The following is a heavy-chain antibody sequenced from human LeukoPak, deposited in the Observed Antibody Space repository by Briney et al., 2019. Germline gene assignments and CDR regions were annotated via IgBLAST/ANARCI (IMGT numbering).Heavy chain of an antibody. J-gene: IGHJ4*02. CDR3: ARGRGYDFDY. V-gene: IGHV4-34*01. CDR2: INHSGST. D-gene: IGHD2-15*01. CDR1: GGSFSGYY. Sequence: SETLSLTCAVYGGSFSGYYWSWIRQPPGKGLEWIGEINHSGSTNYNPSLKSRVTISVDTSKNQFSLKLSSVTAADTAVYYCARGRGYDFDYWGQGTPVTVSS.